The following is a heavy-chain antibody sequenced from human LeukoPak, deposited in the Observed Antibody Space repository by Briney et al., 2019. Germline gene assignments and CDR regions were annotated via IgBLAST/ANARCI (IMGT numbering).Heavy chain of an antibody. V-gene: IGHV3-53*01. J-gene: IGHJ4*02. CDR1: GFTVSSNY. D-gene: IGHD2-15*01. Sequence: GGSLRLSCAAPGFTVSSNYMSWVRQAPGKGLEWVSVIYSGGSTYYADSVKGRFTISRDNSKNTLYLQMNSLRAEDTAVYYCARDPLGYCSGGSCGDWGQGTLVTVSS. CDR3: ARDPLGYCSGGSCGD. CDR2: IYSGGST.